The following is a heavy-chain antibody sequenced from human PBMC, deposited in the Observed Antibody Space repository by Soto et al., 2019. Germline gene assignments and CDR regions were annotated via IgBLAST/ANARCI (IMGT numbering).Heavy chain of an antibody. D-gene: IGHD3-16*02. CDR3: AKAAEVGELSLVSAFDI. J-gene: IGHJ3*02. CDR2: ISYDGSNK. V-gene: IGHV3-30*18. Sequence: GGSLRLSCAASGFTFSSYGMHWVRQAPGKGLELVAVISYDGSNKYCADSVKGRFTISRDNSKNTLYLQMNSLRAEDTAVYYCAKAAEVGELSLVSAFDIWGQGTMVTVSS. CDR1: GFTFSSYG.